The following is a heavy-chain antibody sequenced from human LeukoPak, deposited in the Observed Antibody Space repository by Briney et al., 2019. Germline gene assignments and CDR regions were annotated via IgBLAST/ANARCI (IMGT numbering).Heavy chain of an antibody. Sequence: GGSLRLSCAASGFTFSSYGMHWVHQAPGKGLEWVAVIWYDGSNKYYADSVKGRFTISRDNSKNTLYLQMNSLRAEDTAVYYCARESDEETSSAKSGDFDYWGQGTLVTVSS. CDR3: ARESDEETSSAKSGDFDY. CDR2: IWYDGSNK. CDR1: GFTFSSYG. J-gene: IGHJ4*02. D-gene: IGHD2-2*01. V-gene: IGHV3-33*01.